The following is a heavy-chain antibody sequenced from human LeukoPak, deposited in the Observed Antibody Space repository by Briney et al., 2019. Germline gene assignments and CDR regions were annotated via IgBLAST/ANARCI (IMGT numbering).Heavy chain of an antibody. J-gene: IGHJ4*02. Sequence: GGSLRLSCAASGFTLSNYWMYWVRHAPGQGLEWVSRTRPDGSFTTYADSVQGRFSISRDIAKNTLYLQMNTLRAEDTAVYYCARDLRASDHWGQGTLVTVSS. CDR2: TRPDGSFT. V-gene: IGHV3-74*01. CDR3: ARDLRASDH. CDR1: GFTLSNYW.